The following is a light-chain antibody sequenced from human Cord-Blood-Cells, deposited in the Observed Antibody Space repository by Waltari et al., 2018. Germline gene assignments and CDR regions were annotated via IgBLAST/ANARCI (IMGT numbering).Light chain of an antibody. CDR1: QSVSSSY. Sequence: EIVLPQYPGTLSLSPGERATLSCRASQSVSSSYLAWYQQKPGQAPRLLIYGASSRATGIPDRFSGSGSGTDFTLTISRLEPEDFAVYYCQQYGSSFTFGPGTKVDIK. CDR3: QQYGSSFT. J-gene: IGKJ3*01. V-gene: IGKV3-20*01. CDR2: GAS.